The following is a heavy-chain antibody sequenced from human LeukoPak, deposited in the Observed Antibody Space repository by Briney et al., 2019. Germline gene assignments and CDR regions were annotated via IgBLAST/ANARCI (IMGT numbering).Heavy chain of an antibody. Sequence: GGSLRLSCAASGFTFSSYGMHWVRQAPGKGLEWVAFIRYDGSNKYYADSVKGRFTISRDNSKNTLYLQMNSLRAEDTAVYYCAKGGITIFGVVTNWGQGTLVTVSS. V-gene: IGHV3-30*02. J-gene: IGHJ4*02. CDR1: GFTFSSYG. CDR3: AKGGITIFGVVTN. D-gene: IGHD3-3*01. CDR2: IRYDGSNK.